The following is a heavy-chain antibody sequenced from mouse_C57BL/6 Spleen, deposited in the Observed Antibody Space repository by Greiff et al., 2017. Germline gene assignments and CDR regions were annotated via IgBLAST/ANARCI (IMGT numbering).Heavy chain of an antibody. CDR1: GYTFTDYE. D-gene: IGHD1-1*01. CDR2: FDPETGGT. J-gene: IGHJ4*01. V-gene: IGHV1-15*01. CDR3: TRGTTVAYYAMDY. Sequence: QVQLQQSGAELVRPGASVTLSCKASGYTFTDYEMHWVKQTPVHGLEWIGAFDPETGGTAYNQKFKGKAILTADKSSSTAYMELRSLTSEDSAVYYCTRGTTVAYYAMDYWGQGTSVTVSS.